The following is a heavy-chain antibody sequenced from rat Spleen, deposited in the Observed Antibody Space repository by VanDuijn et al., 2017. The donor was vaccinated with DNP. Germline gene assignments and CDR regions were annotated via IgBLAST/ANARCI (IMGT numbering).Heavy chain of an antibody. CDR2: ISYDGSRT. CDR1: GFTFGDYA. CDR3: ARHYGGYSYYWYFDF. Sequence: EVQLVESGGGLVQPGNSLKLSCAASGFTFGDYAMAWVRQAPKKGLEWVATISYDGSRTYYRDSVKGRFTISRDNAKSTLYLQMDSLRSEDTATYYCARHYGGYSYYWYFDFWGPGTMVTVSS. J-gene: IGHJ1*01. D-gene: IGHD1-11*01. V-gene: IGHV5-17*01.